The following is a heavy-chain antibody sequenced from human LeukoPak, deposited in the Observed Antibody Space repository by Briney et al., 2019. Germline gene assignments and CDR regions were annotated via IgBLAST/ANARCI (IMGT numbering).Heavy chain of an antibody. V-gene: IGHV3-74*01. J-gene: IGHJ4*02. CDR1: RFTFSNYW. CDR3: ASAWSY. D-gene: IGHD1-1*01. Sequence: GGSLRLSCVASRFTFSNYWMHWVRPAPGKGLVWVSYISPDGSTTRYADSVKGRFTISRDNAKNTLYLQMNSLGVEDTAVYFCASAWSYWGQGALVTVSS. CDR2: ISPDGSTT.